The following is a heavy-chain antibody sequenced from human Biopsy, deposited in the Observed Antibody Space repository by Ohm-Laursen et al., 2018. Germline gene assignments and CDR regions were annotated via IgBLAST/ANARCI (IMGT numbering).Heavy chain of an antibody. CDR2: VYYSGTT. D-gene: IGHD2-2*01. CDR3: ARDKITYCTSTSCDYFGMDV. Sequence: SETLSLTCAVYNVSFSSFYWSWIRQPPGKGLEWIGDVYYSGTTNYNPSLKSRLTISVDTSKNQFSLNLNSVTAADTAVYYCARDKITYCTSTSCDYFGMDVWGQGTTVTVSS. V-gene: IGHV4-59*01. J-gene: IGHJ6*02. CDR1: NVSFSSFY.